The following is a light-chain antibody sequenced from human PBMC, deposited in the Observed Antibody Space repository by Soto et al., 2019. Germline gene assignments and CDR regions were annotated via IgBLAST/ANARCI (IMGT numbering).Light chain of an antibody. CDR2: EVS. Sequence: QSALTQPASVSGSPGQSITISCTGTSSDVGSGNLVSWYQQQPGTAPKLMISEVSKPPSGVSDRFAGSKSGNTASLTICGLPAEDAADFCCCSHAGRGTWVFGGGTKLTVL. CDR1: SSDVGSGNL. J-gene: IGLJ2*01. V-gene: IGLV2-23*02. CDR3: CSHAGRGTWV.